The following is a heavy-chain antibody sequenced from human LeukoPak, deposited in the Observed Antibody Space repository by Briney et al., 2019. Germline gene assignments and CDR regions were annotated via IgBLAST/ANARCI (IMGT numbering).Heavy chain of an antibody. D-gene: IGHD3-22*01. CDR2: IYYSGST. Sequence: PSETLSLTCTVSGGSISSYYWSWIRQPPGKGLEWIGYIYYSGSTNYNPSLKSRVTISVDTSKNQFSLKLSSVTAADTAVYYCAREQNYYDSSGYVDYWGQGTLVTVSS. CDR1: GGSISSYY. CDR3: AREQNYYDSSGYVDY. V-gene: IGHV4-59*01. J-gene: IGHJ4*02.